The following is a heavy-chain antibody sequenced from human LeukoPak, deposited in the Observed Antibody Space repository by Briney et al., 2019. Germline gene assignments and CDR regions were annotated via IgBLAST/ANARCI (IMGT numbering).Heavy chain of an antibody. Sequence: GGALRLSCAASGFTFSDYGMTSGRQGPGEGLEWVSVVSGGGSITYYADPVKGRFIISRDNSENTLYLQMNSLRAEDTAIYYCAKRGSGWYLDYWGQGTLVTVSS. V-gene: IGHV3-23*01. CDR1: GFTFSDYG. J-gene: IGHJ4*02. CDR3: AKRGSGWYLDY. D-gene: IGHD6-19*01. CDR2: VSGGGSIT.